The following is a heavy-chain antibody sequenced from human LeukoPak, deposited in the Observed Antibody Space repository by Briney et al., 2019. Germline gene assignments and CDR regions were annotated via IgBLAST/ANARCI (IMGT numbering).Heavy chain of an antibody. Sequence: PGRSLRLSCAASGFTFSSYAMHWVRQAPGKGLEWVAVISYDGSNKYYVDSVKGRFTISRDNSKNTLYLQMNSLRAEDTAVYYCARDLGPSGITGTNWFDHWGQGTLVTVSS. CDR3: ARDLGPSGITGTNWFDH. J-gene: IGHJ5*02. D-gene: IGHD1-20*01. CDR2: ISYDGSNK. V-gene: IGHV3-30*04. CDR1: GFTFSSYA.